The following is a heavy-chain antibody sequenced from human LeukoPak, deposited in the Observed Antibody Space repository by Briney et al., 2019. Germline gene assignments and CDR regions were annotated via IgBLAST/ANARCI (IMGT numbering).Heavy chain of an antibody. V-gene: IGHV3-30*18. CDR2: ISYDGSNK. CDR3: AKAYDYVWGSYPSGYFQH. J-gene: IGHJ1*01. Sequence: PGRSLRLSCAASGFAFSSYGMHWVRQAPGKGLEWVAVISYDGSNKYNADSVKGRFTISRDNSKNTLYLQMNSLRAEDTAVYYCAKAYDYVWGSYPSGYFQHWGQGTLVTVSS. CDR1: GFAFSSYG. D-gene: IGHD3-16*02.